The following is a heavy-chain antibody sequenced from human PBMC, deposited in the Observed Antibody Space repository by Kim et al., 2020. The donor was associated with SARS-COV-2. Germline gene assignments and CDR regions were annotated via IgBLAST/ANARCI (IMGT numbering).Heavy chain of an antibody. CDR1: GFALRSFA. CDR2: ISYDAKHK. Sequence: GGSLRLSCTASGFALRSFAIHWVRQTPGKGLEWVAVISYDAKHKYCVESVKDRFTISRDNSKDTVYLQMNSLRTEDSAVYFCARESDASLAHWDFDYWGQGALVTVSS. CDR3: ARESDASLAHWDFDY. D-gene: IGHD3-3*02. J-gene: IGHJ4*02. V-gene: IGHV3-30*04.